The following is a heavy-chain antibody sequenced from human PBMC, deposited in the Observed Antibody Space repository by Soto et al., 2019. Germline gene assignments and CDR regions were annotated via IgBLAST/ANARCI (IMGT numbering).Heavy chain of an antibody. Sequence: GSLRLSCAASGFTFSNYAMSLVRQAPGKGLEWVSGISDSGGSSTYYVDSVKGRFTISRDNSKNTLYLQMNSLRAEDTAVYYCAKRFYCSSSSCYGFDYWGQGTLVTVPS. CDR3: AKRFYCSSSSCYGFDY. CDR1: GFTFSNYA. V-gene: IGHV3-23*01. CDR2: ISDSGGSST. J-gene: IGHJ4*02. D-gene: IGHD2-2*01.